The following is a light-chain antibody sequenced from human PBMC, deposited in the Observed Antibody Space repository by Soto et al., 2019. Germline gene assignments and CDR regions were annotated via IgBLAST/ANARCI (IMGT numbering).Light chain of an antibody. CDR1: QGISSW. Sequence: DIQMTQSPSSVSASVGDRVTITCRASQGISSWLVWYQQKPGKAPNLLIYAASSLQSGVPSRFSGSGSVTDFTLTISSLQPEDFATYYCQQADSFPWTFGQGTKVEIK. CDR3: QQADSFPWT. CDR2: AAS. J-gene: IGKJ1*01. V-gene: IGKV1-12*01.